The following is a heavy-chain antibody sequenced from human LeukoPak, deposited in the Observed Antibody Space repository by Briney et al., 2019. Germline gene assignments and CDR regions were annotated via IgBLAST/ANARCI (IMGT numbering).Heavy chain of an antibody. CDR3: ARRGCSGGSCYGRNVPRPLYYYYGMDV. V-gene: IGHV4-59*01. Sequence: SETLSLTCTVSGGSMSSFYWSWIRQPPGKGLEWIGYMYHSGSTNYNPSLKSRVTISVDTSKNQFSLKLSSVTAADTAVYYCARRGCSGGSCYGRNVPRPLYYYYGMDVWGQGTTVTVSS. J-gene: IGHJ6*02. D-gene: IGHD2-15*01. CDR2: MYHSGST. CDR1: GGSMSSFY.